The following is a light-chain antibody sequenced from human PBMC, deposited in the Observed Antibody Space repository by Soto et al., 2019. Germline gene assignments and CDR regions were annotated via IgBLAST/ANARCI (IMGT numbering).Light chain of an antibody. J-gene: IGKJ3*01. CDR1: QSISSY. CDR3: QQSYSTLFT. Sequence: DIQMTQSPSSLSASVGDRVTITCRASQSISSYLNWYQQKPGKAPKLLIYAASSLQSVVPSRFSGSGSGTDFTLTISSLQPEDFATYYCQQSYSTLFTFGPGTKVHIK. CDR2: AAS. V-gene: IGKV1-39*01.